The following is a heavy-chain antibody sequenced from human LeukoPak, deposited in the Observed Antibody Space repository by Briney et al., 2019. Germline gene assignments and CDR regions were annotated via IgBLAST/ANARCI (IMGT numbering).Heavy chain of an antibody. Sequence: GGSLRLSCAASGFKFDDYAMHWVRQAPGKGLEWVSGISWNSGSIGYADSVKGRFTISRDNAKNSLYLQMNSLRTEDMAFYYCAKDFYYGSGGGNAFHIWGQGTMVTVPS. CDR2: ISWNSGSI. J-gene: IGHJ3*02. D-gene: IGHD3-10*01. CDR3: AKDFYYGSGGGNAFHI. V-gene: IGHV3-9*03. CDR1: GFKFDDYA.